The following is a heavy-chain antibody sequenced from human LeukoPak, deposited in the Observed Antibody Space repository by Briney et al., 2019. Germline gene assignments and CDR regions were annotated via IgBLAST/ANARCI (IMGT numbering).Heavy chain of an antibody. Sequence: SVTVSCKASGGTFSSYAISWVRQAPGQGLEWMGGIIPIFGTANYEQKFQGRVTITADESTSTAYMELSSLESDDTALYYCARHSLPGTTPFDYWGDGTLVTVSS. J-gene: IGHJ4*01. CDR3: ARHSLPGTTPFDY. V-gene: IGHV1-69*13. CDR1: GGTFSSYA. D-gene: IGHD1-1*01. CDR2: IIPIFGTA.